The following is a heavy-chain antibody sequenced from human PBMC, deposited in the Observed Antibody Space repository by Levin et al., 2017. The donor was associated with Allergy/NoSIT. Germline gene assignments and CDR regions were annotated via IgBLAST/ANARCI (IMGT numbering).Heavy chain of an antibody. CDR3: VREIAEEGT. J-gene: IGHJ4*02. D-gene: IGHD1-1*01. V-gene: IGHV3-30-3*01. CDR2: ISDDGSSE. CDR1: GFTFSNYA. Sequence: PGGSLRLSCAASGFTFSNYAMHWVRPAPGKGLEWVGVISDDGSSEFYIDSVKGRFTISRDNSKNRLYLQMDSLRAEDTALYYCVREIAEEGTWGQGTLVIVSS.